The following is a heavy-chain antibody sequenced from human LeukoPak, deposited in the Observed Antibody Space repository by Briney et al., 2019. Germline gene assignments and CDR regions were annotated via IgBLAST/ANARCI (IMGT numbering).Heavy chain of an antibody. CDR2: ISGSSSTI. J-gene: IGHJ4*02. CDR3: ATPFDY. V-gene: IGHV3-48*01. Sequence: GGSLRLSCAASGFTFSTYSMNWVRQAPGKGLEWVSYISGSSSTIYYADSVKGRFTISRDNAENSLYLQMNSLRAEDTAVYYCATPFDYWGQGSLVTVSS. CDR1: GFTFSTYS.